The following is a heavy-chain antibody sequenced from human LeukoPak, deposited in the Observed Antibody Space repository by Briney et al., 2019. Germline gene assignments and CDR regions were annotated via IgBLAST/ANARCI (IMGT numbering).Heavy chain of an antibody. Sequence: PGGSLRLSCAASGFTFSSYSMNWVRQAPGKGLEWVSGISWNSGSIGYADSVKGRFTISRDNAKNSLYLQMNSLRAEDTAVYYCARAEYYDFWSGYLDAFDIWGQGTMVTVSS. V-gene: IGHV3-48*04. CDR3: ARAEYYDFWSGYLDAFDI. J-gene: IGHJ3*02. CDR1: GFTFSSYS. CDR2: ISWNSGSI. D-gene: IGHD3-3*01.